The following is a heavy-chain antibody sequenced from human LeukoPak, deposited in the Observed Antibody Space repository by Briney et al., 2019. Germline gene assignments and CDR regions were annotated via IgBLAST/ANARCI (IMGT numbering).Heavy chain of an antibody. CDR2: ISSSGSSV. V-gene: IGHV3-48*02. Sequence: SGGSLRLSCAASGFTFSDYSMNGVRQAPGKGREGGSYISSSGSSVYYADSVKGRFTISRDNAKNSLYLQMNSLRDDGTAVYYCARDVRWLLFVFYRWRQGIAVSVSS. CDR3: ARDVRWLLFVFYR. CDR1: GFTFSDYS. J-gene: IGHJ5*02. D-gene: IGHD2-21*02.